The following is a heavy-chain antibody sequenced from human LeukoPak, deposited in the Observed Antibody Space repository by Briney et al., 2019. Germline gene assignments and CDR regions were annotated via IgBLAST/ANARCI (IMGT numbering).Heavy chain of an antibody. CDR1: GGSFSGYY. Sequence: SETLSLTCAVYGGSFSGYYWSWIRQPPGKGLEWIGEINHSGSTNCNPSLKSRVTISVDTSKNQFSLKLSSVTAADTAVYYCARADCSSTSCYGRLIDYWGQGTLVTVSS. CDR3: ARADCSSTSCYGRLIDY. V-gene: IGHV4-34*01. J-gene: IGHJ4*02. CDR2: INHSGST. D-gene: IGHD2-2*01.